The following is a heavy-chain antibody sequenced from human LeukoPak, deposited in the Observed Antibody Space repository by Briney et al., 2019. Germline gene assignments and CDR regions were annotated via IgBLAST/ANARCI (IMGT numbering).Heavy chain of an antibody. CDR2: INHSGST. V-gene: IGHV4-34*01. Sequence: PSETLSLTCGVYGGSFSGYYWNWIRQSPGKGLEWIGEINHSGSTNYNPSLKSRVTISVDTSKNQFSLKLTSVTAAETAVYFCARGVNNWNIDVFDIWGQGTVVTVSS. CDR1: GGSFSGYY. D-gene: IGHD1/OR15-1a*01. CDR3: ARGVNNWNIDVFDI. J-gene: IGHJ3*02.